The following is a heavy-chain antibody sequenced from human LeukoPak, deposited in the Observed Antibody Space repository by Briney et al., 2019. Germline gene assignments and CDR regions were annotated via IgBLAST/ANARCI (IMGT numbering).Heavy chain of an antibody. CDR3: AKEAAVDYYYGMDV. D-gene: IGHD6-13*01. J-gene: IGHJ6*02. CDR1: GFSFTNTY. Sequence: PGGSLRLSCAASGFSFTNTYMTWVRQAPGKGLEWVSLISGDGGSTYYADSVKGRFTISRDNSKNSLYLQMNSLRTEDTALYYCAKEAAVDYYYGMDVWGQGTTVTVSS. V-gene: IGHV3-43*02. CDR2: ISGDGGST.